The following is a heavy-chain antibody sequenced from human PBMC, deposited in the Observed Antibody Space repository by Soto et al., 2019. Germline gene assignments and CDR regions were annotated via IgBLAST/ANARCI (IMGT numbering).Heavy chain of an antibody. CDR3: ARADYGALNPTRFDY. CDR2: IYPGDSDT. CDR1: GYSFTSYW. V-gene: IGHV5-51*01. D-gene: IGHD4-17*01. Sequence: GESLKISCKGSGYSFTSYWIGWVRQMPGKGLEWMGIIYPGDSDTRYSPSFQGQVTISADKSISTAYLQWSSLKASDTAMYYCARADYGALNPTRFDYWGQGTLVTVSS. J-gene: IGHJ4*02.